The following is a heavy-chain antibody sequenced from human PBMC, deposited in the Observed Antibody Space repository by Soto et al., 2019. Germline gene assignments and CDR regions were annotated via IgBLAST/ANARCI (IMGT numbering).Heavy chain of an antibody. V-gene: IGHV3-33*01. CDR1: GFTFRYYA. Sequence: GGSLRLSCAASGFTFRYYAMHWVRQAPGKGLEWVAVTWFDGNNKYYGDSVKGRFTISRDNSENTLYLQMDSLRIEDTAVYYCVRSKGRLFGSGSYVGLDVWGKGPTVTVSS. J-gene: IGHJ6*04. D-gene: IGHD3-10*01. CDR2: TWFDGNNK. CDR3: VRSKGRLFGSGSYVGLDV.